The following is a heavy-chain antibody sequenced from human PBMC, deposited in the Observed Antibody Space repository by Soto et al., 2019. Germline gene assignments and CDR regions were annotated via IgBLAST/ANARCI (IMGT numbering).Heavy chain of an antibody. CDR2: VFHTGTT. J-gene: IGHJ4*02. V-gene: IGHV4-4*02. CDR3: ARGAGWYAVHS. Sequence: QVQLQESGPGLVKPSGTLSLTCAVSGDSVSSPYYWCWVRQPPGRGREWIGEVFHTGTTSYNPSLRIRVTRSMDTSLNQFALDLSSVTAADTAVYYGARGAGWYAVHSWGPGTLVIVSS. D-gene: IGHD6-19*01. CDR1: GDSVSSPYY.